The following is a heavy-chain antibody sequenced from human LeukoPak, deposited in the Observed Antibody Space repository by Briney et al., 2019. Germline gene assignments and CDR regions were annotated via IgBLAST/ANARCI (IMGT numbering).Heavy chain of an antibody. D-gene: IGHD3-3*01. J-gene: IGHJ3*01. Sequence: GASVKVSCKASGFTFTSSAVQWVRQARGQRLEWIGWIVVGSGNTNYAQKFQERVTITRDMSTSTAYMEMSSLTSEDTAMFYCAGSRGLRFMECPLWGQGTMVIVSS. CDR2: IVVGSGNT. CDR1: GFTFTSSA. V-gene: IGHV1-58*01. CDR3: AGSRGLRFMECPL.